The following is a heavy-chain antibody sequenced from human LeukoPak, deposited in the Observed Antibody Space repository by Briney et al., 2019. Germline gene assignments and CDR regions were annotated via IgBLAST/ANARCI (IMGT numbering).Heavy chain of an antibody. Sequence: GGSLRLSCAAFGFTFNKYRMTWVRPAPGKGLEWVANINQDGSDTYYVDSVGGRFTISRDNAKSSLFLQMNDLRLEDSAVYFCARSQSTMATWSMDFWGRGTRVTVSS. V-gene: IGHV3-7*01. CDR1: GFTFNKYR. J-gene: IGHJ4*02. CDR3: ARSQSTMATWSMDF. CDR2: INQDGSDT. D-gene: IGHD1-14*01.